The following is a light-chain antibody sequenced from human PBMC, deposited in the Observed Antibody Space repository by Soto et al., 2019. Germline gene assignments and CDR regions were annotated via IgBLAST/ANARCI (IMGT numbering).Light chain of an antibody. Sequence: VMTQSPDSLAASLGERATINCKSSQSVLYSSNNKNYLAWYQHKAGQPPKLLIYWASTRKYGVPDRFSGSGSGTYFTLTINNLQAEYVAVYYCQQYYSLPLTFGGGTKVEI. CDR1: QSVLYSSNNKNY. CDR3: QQYYSLPLT. CDR2: WAS. V-gene: IGKV4-1*01. J-gene: IGKJ4*01.